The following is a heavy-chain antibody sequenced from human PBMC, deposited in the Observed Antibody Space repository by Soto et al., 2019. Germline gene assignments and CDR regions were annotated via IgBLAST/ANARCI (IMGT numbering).Heavy chain of an antibody. CDR2: ISTSSDTI. V-gene: IGHV3-48*02. J-gene: IGHJ3*02. D-gene: IGHD1-26*01. CDR3: ASEYSWSYDDAFDI. Sequence: EVQLVESGGGLVQPGGSLRLSCAASGFTFSNYGMNWVRQAPGKGPEWISYISTSSDTIYYADSVKGRFTISRDNAKHSLNLQMNSLRDEDTAVYYCASEYSWSYDDAFDIWGQGTMVTVSS. CDR1: GFTFSNYG.